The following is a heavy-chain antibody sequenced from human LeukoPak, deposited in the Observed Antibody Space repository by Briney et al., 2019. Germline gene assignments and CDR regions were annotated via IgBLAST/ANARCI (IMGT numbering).Heavy chain of an antibody. J-gene: IGHJ4*02. CDR1: GYSFTSYW. CDR3: ARSRGDYSSTYYFDY. Sequence: GESLKISCKGSGYSFTSYWIGWVRQMPGKGLEWMGIIYPGDSDTRYSPSFHGQVTISADKSISTAYLQWSSLKASDTAMYYCARSRGDYSSTYYFDYWGQGTLVTVSS. V-gene: IGHV5-51*01. D-gene: IGHD6-13*01. CDR2: IYPGDSDT.